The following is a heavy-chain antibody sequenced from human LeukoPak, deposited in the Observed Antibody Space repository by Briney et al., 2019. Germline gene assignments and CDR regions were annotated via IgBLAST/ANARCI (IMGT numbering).Heavy chain of an antibody. D-gene: IGHD7-27*01. Sequence: SETLSLTCTVSGGSISGYNWSWIRQPPGKGLEFIGYMYYSGSTNYNPSLKSRVTISVDTSKNQFSLKLSSVTAADTAIYYCTRMNWGTNWFDPWGQGTLVTVSS. V-gene: IGHV4-59*01. CDR1: GGSISGYN. CDR2: MYYSGST. J-gene: IGHJ5*02. CDR3: TRMNWGTNWFDP.